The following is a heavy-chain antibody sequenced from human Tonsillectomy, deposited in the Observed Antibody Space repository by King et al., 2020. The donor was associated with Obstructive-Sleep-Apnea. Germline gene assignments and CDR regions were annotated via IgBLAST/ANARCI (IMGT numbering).Heavy chain of an antibody. J-gene: IGHJ5*02. CDR2: ISAYNGNT. V-gene: IGHV1-18*04. D-gene: IGHD3-10*01. CDR3: ARDSLWFGELGKFDP. Sequence: QLVQSGAEVKKPGASVKVSCQASGYTFTSYGISWVRQAPGQGLEWMGWISAYNGNTNSAQKFQGRVTMTTDTSTSTAYMELRSLRSDDTAMYYCARDSLWFGELGKFDPWGQGTLVTVSS. CDR1: GYTFTSYG.